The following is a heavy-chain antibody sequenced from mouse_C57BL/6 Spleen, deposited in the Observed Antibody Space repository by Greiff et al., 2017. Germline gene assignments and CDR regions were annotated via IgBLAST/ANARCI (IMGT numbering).Heavy chain of an antibody. Sequence: VKLMESGAELVRPGTSVKVSCKASGYAFTNYLIEWVKQRPGQGLEWIGVINPGSGGTNYNEKFKGKATLTADKSSSTAYMQLSSLTSEDSAVYFCATRSVDSSGYDAYWGQGTLVTVSA. CDR2: INPGSGGT. D-gene: IGHD3-2*02. J-gene: IGHJ3*01. V-gene: IGHV1-54*01. CDR1: GYAFTNYL. CDR3: ATRSVDSSGYDAY.